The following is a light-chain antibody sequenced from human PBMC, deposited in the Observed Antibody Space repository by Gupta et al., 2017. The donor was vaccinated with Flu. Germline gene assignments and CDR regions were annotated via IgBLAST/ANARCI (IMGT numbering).Light chain of an antibody. CDR2: GVN. J-gene: IGLJ3*02. V-gene: IGLV2-8*01. CDR3: SSYAGNNIMV. Sequence: QSALTQPPSASGSPGKSVTISCTGTSSDVGAYNYVSWYRQYPGRAPKLMLYGVNKRPSGVPDRFSGSKSGNTASLTVSGLQAEDEADYYCSSYAGNNIMVFGGGTKLTVL. CDR1: SSDVGAYNY.